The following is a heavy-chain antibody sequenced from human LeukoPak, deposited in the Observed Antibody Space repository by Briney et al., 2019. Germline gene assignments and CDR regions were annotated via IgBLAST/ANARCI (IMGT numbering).Heavy chain of an antibody. CDR3: ARGPPHYYDSSGYYYDY. J-gene: IGHJ4*02. CDR1: GGSISSGSYY. V-gene: IGHV4-61*02. D-gene: IGHD3-22*01. CDR2: IYTSGST. Sequence: PSETLSLTCTVSGGSISSGSYYWSWIRQPAGKGLEWIGRIYTSGSTNYNPSLKSRVTISVDTSKNQFSLKLSSVTAADTAVYYCARGPPHYYDSSGYYYDYWGQGTLVTVSS.